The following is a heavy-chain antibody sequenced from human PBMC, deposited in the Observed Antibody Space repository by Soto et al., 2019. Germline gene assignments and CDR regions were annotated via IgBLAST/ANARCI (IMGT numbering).Heavy chain of an antibody. J-gene: IGHJ5*02. CDR3: ARGPSPLDP. V-gene: IGHV6-1*01. CDR2: TYYRSKWYT. Sequence: SQTLSLTCVISGDSVSSNSASWNLIRQSPSRGLEWLGRTYYRSKWYTYYAISVKSRITIKPDTLKNQFSLQLSSVTPDDTAVYYCARGPSPLDPWGQGTLVTVYS. CDR1: GDSVSSNSAS.